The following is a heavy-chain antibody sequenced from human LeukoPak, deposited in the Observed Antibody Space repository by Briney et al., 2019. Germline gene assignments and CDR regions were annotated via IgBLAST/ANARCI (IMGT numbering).Heavy chain of an antibody. D-gene: IGHD3-10*01. CDR1: GFTFNSYA. J-gene: IGHJ4*02. CDR3: ARGEHVIRGIIISPPGY. V-gene: IGHV3-33*01. CDR2: ICYDGSNK. Sequence: GGSLRLSCAASGFTFNSYAMHGVRQAPGKGLEWMAVICYDGSNKYYADSVRGRFTISKDNYKNKQSMQMKSLTDEDTAVYYFARGEHVIRGIIISPPGYWGQGILVTVSS.